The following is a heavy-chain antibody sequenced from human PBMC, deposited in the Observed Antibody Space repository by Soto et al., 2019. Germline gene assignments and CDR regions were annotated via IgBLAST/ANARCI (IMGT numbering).Heavy chain of an antibody. CDR1: GGTFSSYA. CDR3: ARDRSYGDQYYFDY. D-gene: IGHD4-17*01. V-gene: IGHV1-69*13. CDR2: IIPIFGTA. Sequence: ASVKVSCKASGGTFSSYAISWVRQAPGQGLEWMGGIIPIFGTANYAQKFQGRVTITADESTSTAYMELSSLRSEDTAVYYCARDRSYGDQYYFDYWGQGTLVTVSS. J-gene: IGHJ4*02.